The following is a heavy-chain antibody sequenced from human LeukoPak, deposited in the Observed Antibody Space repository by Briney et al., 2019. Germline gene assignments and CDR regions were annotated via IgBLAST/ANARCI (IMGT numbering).Heavy chain of an antibody. Sequence: SETLSLTCTVSGGSISSYYWSWIRQPAGKGLEWIGRIYTSGSTNYNPSLKSRVIMSVDTSKNQFSLKLSSVTAADTAVYYCARGDYYGSGSYYNWFDPWGQGTLVTVSS. V-gene: IGHV4-4*07. D-gene: IGHD3-10*01. CDR3: ARGDYYGSGSYYNWFDP. J-gene: IGHJ5*02. CDR1: GGSISSYY. CDR2: IYTSGST.